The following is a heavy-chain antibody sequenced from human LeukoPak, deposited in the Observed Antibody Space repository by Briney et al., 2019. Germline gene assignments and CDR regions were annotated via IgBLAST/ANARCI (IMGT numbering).Heavy chain of an antibody. D-gene: IGHD3-10*01. CDR1: GFILSRYA. CDR2: ISSSCNTI. Sequence: GGSLRLSCTVSGFILSRYALSWLRQAPGKGREWVSYISSSCNTIYYADSVKGRFTISRDNAKTSLYLQMNSLRAEDTAVYYCARNYYGSGSHYVAYSGQGTLVTVSS. J-gene: IGHJ4*02. V-gene: IGHV3-48*04. CDR3: ARNYYGSGSHYVAY.